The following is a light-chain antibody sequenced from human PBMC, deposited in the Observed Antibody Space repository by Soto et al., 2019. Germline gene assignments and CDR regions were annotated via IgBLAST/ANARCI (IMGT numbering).Light chain of an antibody. CDR3: SSYRSSSIPVV. CDR1: SSDVGGYNY. J-gene: IGLJ2*01. V-gene: IGLV2-14*03. CDR2: DVS. Sequence: QSVLTQRASVSGSPGQSITISCTGTSSDVGGYNYVSWYQHHPGKAPKLMIYDVSNRASGVSNRFSGSKSGNTASLTISGLQAEDEAGYYCSSYRSSSIPVVFGGGTKLTVL.